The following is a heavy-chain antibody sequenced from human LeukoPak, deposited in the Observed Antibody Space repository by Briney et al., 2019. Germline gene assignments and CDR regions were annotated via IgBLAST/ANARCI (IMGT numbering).Heavy chain of an antibody. Sequence: SETLSLTCTVSGGSISSYYWGWIRQPPGKGLEWIGYIHYSGSTNYNPSLKSRVTISVDTSKNQFSLKVSSVTAADTAVYYCARINWNYFDYWGQGILVTVSS. D-gene: IGHD1-1*01. CDR3: ARINWNYFDY. CDR1: GGSISSYY. J-gene: IGHJ4*02. V-gene: IGHV4-59*08. CDR2: IHYSGST.